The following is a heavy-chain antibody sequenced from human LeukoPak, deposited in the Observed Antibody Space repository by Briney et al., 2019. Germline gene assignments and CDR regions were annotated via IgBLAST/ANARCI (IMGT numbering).Heavy chain of an antibody. D-gene: IGHD3-10*01. CDR3: ARDLSLEF. CDR1: GFTFSSYS. J-gene: IGHJ4*02. V-gene: IGHV3-53*01. CDR2: IYSGGST. Sequence: PGGSLRLSCAASGFTFSSYSMNWVRQAPGKGLEWVSVIYSGGSTYYADSVKGRFTISRDNSKNTVYLQMNSLRAEDTAVYYCARDLSLEFWGQGTLVTVSS.